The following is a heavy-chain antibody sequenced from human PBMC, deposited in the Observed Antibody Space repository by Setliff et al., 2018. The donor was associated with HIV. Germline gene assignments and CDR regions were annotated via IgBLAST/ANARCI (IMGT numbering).Heavy chain of an antibody. CDR3: ARETYYYETGSYPGFDY. Sequence: PGGSLRLSCAASGFRFSDYHMSWIRQAPGKGLEWVSFISGTATATNYADSVKGRFTISRDNAENSLYLQINNLRAEDTAVYYCARETYYYETGSYPGFDYWGQGTQVTVSS. J-gene: IGHJ4*02. D-gene: IGHD3-10*01. CDR2: ISGTATAT. CDR1: GFRFSDYH. V-gene: IGHV3-11*04.